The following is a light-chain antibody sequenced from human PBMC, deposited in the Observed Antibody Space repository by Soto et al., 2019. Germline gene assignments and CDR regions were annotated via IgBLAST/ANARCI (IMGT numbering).Light chain of an antibody. Sequence: DIQLTQSPSFLSASVGDRVTITCRASQGISSYLAWYQQKPGKAPKLLLYAASTLQSGVPSRFSGSGSGTAFTPTISSLQPEDFATYYCQQLHSYPLWTFGPGTKVDIK. J-gene: IGKJ3*01. CDR2: AAS. V-gene: IGKV1-9*01. CDR3: QQLHSYPLWT. CDR1: QGISSY.